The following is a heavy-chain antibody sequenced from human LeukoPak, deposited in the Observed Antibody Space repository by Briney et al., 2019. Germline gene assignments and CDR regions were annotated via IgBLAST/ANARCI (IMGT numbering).Heavy chain of an antibody. D-gene: IGHD5-18*01. Sequence: SETLSLTCSVSGGSISSYYWSWIRQPPGKGLEWIGYIYYSGSTYYNPSLKSRVTISVDTSKNQFSLKLSSVTAADTAVYYCARGTATADAFDIWGQGTMVTVSS. V-gene: IGHV4-59*08. CDR3: ARGTATADAFDI. J-gene: IGHJ3*02. CDR1: GGSISSYY. CDR2: IYYSGST.